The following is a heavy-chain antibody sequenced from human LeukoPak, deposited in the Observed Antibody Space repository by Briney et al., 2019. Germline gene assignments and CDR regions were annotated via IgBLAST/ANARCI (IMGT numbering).Heavy chain of an antibody. J-gene: IGHJ5*02. CDR2: LHTSGST. CDR3: ARGAYFYGSGINWFDP. CDR1: GGSISSYY. V-gene: IGHV4-4*07. D-gene: IGHD3-10*01. Sequence: SETLSLTCTVSGGSISSYYWSWIRQPAGEGLEWIGRLHTSGSTHYNPSLKSRVTISLDTSKNHFSLKLSSVTAADTAVYYCARGAYFYGSGINWFDPWGQGTLITVSS.